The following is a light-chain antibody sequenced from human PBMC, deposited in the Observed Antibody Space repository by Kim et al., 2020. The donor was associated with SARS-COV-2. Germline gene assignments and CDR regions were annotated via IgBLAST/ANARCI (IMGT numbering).Light chain of an antibody. V-gene: IGLV2-14*04. CDR2: DVS. Sequence: QSITISWTGTSSDVGSYNYVSWYQQHPGKAPKLMIYDVSKRPSGVSNRFSGSKSGNTASLTISGLQAEDEADYYCSSYTSSSTFVVFGGGTQLTVL. J-gene: IGLJ2*01. CDR3: SSYTSSSTFVV. CDR1: SSDVGSYNY.